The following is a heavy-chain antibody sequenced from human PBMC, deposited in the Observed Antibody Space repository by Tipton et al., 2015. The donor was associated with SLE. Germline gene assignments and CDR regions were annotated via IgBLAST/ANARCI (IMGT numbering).Heavy chain of an antibody. V-gene: IGHV4-4*07. J-gene: IGHJ4*02. D-gene: IGHD7-27*01. CDR1: GGSISSYY. Sequence: LRLSCTVSGGSISSYYWSWIRQPAGKGLEWIGRIYTSGSTKYNPSLKSRVTISVDTSKNQFSLKLSSVTAADTAVYYCARAKLGFFFDYWGQGTLVTVSS. CDR3: ARAKLGFFFDY. CDR2: IYTSGST.